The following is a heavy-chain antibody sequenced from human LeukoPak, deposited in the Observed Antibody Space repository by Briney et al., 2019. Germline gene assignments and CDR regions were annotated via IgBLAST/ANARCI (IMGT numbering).Heavy chain of an antibody. Sequence: GASVKVSXKASGGTFSSYAICWVRQAPGQGLEWMGGIIPIFGTANYAQKFQGRVTITADESTSTAYMELSSLRSEDTAVYYCARDHTLRYYFDYWGQGTLVTVSS. CDR2: IIPIFGTA. V-gene: IGHV1-69*13. D-gene: IGHD4-17*01. J-gene: IGHJ4*02. CDR1: GGTFSSYA. CDR3: ARDHTLRYYFDY.